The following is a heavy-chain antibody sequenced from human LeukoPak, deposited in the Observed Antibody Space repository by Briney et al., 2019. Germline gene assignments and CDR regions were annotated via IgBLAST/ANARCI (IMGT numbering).Heavy chain of an antibody. CDR3: ARRGGAVAKGWYCDL. CDR1: GGTFSSYA. D-gene: IGHD3-16*01. V-gene: IGHV1-69*04. CDR2: IIPILGIA. J-gene: IGHJ2*01. Sequence: ASVKVSCKASGGTFSSYAISWVRQAPGQGLEWMGRIIPILGIADYAQKFQGRVTITAHKSTSTAYMELSSLRSEDTAVYYCARRGGAVAKGWYCDLWGRGTLVTVSS.